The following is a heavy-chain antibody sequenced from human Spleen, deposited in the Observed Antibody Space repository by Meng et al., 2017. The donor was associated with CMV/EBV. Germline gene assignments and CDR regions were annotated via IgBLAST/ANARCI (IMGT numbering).Heavy chain of an antibody. CDR1: GGSFSGYY. D-gene: IGHD6-19*01. V-gene: IGHV4-34*01. CDR3: ARQRYSGFVDS. CDR2: VRPGGST. J-gene: IGHJ4*02. Sequence: SETLSLTCAVYGGSFSGYYWSWIRQPPGKGLEWIGEVRPGGSTNYNPSLKSRVTISLDTSKDQFSVSLSSVTAADTAVYYCARQRYSGFVDSWGQGALVTVSS.